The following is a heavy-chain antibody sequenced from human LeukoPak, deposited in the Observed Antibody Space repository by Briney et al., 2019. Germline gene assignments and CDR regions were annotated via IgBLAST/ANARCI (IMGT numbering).Heavy chain of an antibody. V-gene: IGHV3-23*01. CDR3: AKGSYYDSSGYWGY. J-gene: IGHJ4*02. Sequence: GGSLRLSCAASGFTFSSYAVSWVRQAPGKGLEWVSAISGSGGSTYYADSVKGRFTISRDNSKNTLYLQMNSLRAEDTAVYYCAKGSYYDSSGYWGYWGQGTLVTVSS. D-gene: IGHD3-22*01. CDR1: GFTFSSYA. CDR2: ISGSGGST.